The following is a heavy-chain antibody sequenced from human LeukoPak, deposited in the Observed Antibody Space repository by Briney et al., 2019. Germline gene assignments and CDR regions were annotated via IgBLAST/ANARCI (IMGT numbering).Heavy chain of an antibody. CDR1: GYTFTSYG. D-gene: IGHD6-6*01. CDR2: ISAYNGNT. CDR3: ARDQYSSSSGGRDY. V-gene: IGHV1-18*01. J-gene: IGHJ4*02. Sequence: ASVKVSCKASGYTFTSYGISWVRQAPGQGLEWMGWISAYNGNTNYAQKLQGRVTMTTDTSTSTAYMELRSLRSDDTAVYYCARDQYSSSSGGRDYWSQGTLVTVSS.